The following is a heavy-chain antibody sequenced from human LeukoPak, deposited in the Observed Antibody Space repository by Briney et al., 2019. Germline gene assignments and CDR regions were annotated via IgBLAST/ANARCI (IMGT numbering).Heavy chain of an antibody. D-gene: IGHD3-16*01. Sequence: SETLSLTCTVSGDHITSNYWTWIRQPPGKRLEWLVYTSASGDTNYNPSPKSRVTISLDTSKNQFSLKLSSVTAEDTAVYYCARLMRQVASAIYHSFDPWGQGTPVTVSS. J-gene: IGHJ5*02. V-gene: IGHV4-4*09. CDR3: ARLMRQVASAIYHSFDP. CDR1: GDHITSNY. CDR2: TSASGDT.